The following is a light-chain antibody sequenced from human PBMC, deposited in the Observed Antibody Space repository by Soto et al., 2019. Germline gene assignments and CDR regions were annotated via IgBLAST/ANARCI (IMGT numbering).Light chain of an antibody. CDR2: EVR. CDR3: TSSSSRDIFDV. CDR1: SSDVGGYNY. V-gene: IGLV2-14*01. J-gene: IGLJ1*01. Sequence: QSVLTQPASVSGSPGQSITISCTGTSSDVGGYNYVSWYRQHPGKAPKLMIYEVRNRPSGVSNRFSGYKSGNTAYLTISGLKADDEADYYCTSSSSRDIFDVFAAGKKVTVL.